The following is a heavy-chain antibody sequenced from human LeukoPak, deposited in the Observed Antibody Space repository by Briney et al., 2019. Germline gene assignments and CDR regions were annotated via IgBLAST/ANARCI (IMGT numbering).Heavy chain of an antibody. J-gene: IGHJ3*02. D-gene: IGHD6-13*01. V-gene: IGHV4-4*07. CDR2: IYTSGRI. CDR1: GGSISSYY. Sequence: SETLCPTCTVSGGSISSYYWSWIRQPAGKGLEWIGRIYTSGRINYHTSLNTRVTMSVDTSKNQFSLKLSSVPAADPAVYYCAKILGSGVWYGFDIWGQGTKVTVSS. CDR3: AKILGSGVWYGFDI.